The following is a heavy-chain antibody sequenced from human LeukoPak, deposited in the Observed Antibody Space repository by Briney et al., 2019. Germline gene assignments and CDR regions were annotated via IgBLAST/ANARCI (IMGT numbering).Heavy chain of an antibody. Sequence: SETLSLTCAVYGGSFSGYYWSWIRQPPGKGLEWIGEINHSGSTNYNPSLKSRVTISVDTSKNQFSLKLSSVTAADTAVYYCARVFGSGSPRNYYYMDVWGKGTTVTISS. V-gene: IGHV4-34*01. CDR3: ARVFGSGSPRNYYYMDV. CDR1: GGSFSGYY. D-gene: IGHD3-10*01. CDR2: INHSGST. J-gene: IGHJ6*03.